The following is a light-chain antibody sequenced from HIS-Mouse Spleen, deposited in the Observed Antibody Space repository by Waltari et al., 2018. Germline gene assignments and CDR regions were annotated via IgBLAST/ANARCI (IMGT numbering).Light chain of an antibody. V-gene: IGLV2-8*01. J-gene: IGLJ1*01. CDR2: EVS. CDR3: SSYAGSNNLGV. Sequence: QSALTQPPSASGSPGQSVTISCTGTSSDVGGYNYVAWYQQHPGQAPKLLIYEVSKRPSGVPYRFSGSKSGNTDSLTVSGLPAEDEADYYCSSYAGSNNLGVFGTGTKVTVL. CDR1: SSDVGGYNY.